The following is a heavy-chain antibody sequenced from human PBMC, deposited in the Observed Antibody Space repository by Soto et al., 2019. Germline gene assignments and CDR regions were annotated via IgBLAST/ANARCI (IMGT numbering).Heavy chain of an antibody. CDR1: SY. CDR2: ITFSGNTV. Sequence: SYMSWIRQAPGKGLEWISYITFSGNTVYYADSLKGRFTISRDNAKNSLYLQMNRLRAEDTAVYYCARVSWREKYGMDVWGQGTTVTVSS. V-gene: IGHV3-11*01. CDR3: ARVSWREKYGMDV. J-gene: IGHJ6*02.